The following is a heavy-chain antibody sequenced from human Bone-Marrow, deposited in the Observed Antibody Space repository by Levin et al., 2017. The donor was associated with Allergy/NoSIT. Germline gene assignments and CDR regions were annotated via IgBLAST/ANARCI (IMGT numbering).Heavy chain of an antibody. CDR2: INHSGST. J-gene: IGHJ5*02. D-gene: IGHD6-13*01. Sequence: SETLSLTCAVYGGSFSGYYWSWIRQPPGKGLEWIGEINHSGSTNYNPSLKSRVTISVDTSKNQFSLKLSSVTAADTAVYYCARVRSSSPRWFEPWGQGTLVTVSS. CDR1: GGSFSGYY. CDR3: ARVRSSSPRWFEP. V-gene: IGHV4-34*01.